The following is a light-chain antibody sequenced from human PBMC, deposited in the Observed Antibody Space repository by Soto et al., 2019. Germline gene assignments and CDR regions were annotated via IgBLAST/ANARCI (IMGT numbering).Light chain of an antibody. V-gene: IGKV1-33*01. CDR2: DAS. CDR3: QQYDALPPA. J-gene: IGKJ3*01. Sequence: DIELTQSPSSLSASVGDRVTITCQASQDVNNYLNWYQQKPGKAPKLLIYDASNLQRGVPSRFSGSGSGTDYTFTISTLQPEDSAIYYCQQYDALPPAFGPGTKVDI. CDR1: QDVNNY.